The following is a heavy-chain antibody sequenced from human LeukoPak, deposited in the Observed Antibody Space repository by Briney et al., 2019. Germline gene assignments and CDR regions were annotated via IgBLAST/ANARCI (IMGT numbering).Heavy chain of an antibody. CDR3: ARLWYYDILTGSILGNWFDP. J-gene: IGHJ5*02. Sequence: SETLSLTCAVHGGSFSGYYWSWIRQPPGEGLEWIGEINHSGSTNYNPSLKSRVTISVDTSKNQFSLKLSSVTAADTAVYYCARLWYYDILTGSILGNWFDPWGQGTLVTVSS. V-gene: IGHV4-34*01. D-gene: IGHD3-9*01. CDR1: GGSFSGYY. CDR2: INHSGST.